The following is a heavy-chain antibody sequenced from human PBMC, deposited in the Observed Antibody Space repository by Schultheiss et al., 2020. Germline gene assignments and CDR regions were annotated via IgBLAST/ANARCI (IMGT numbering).Heavy chain of an antibody. CDR2: ITSSGRYI. J-gene: IGHJ6*02. V-gene: IGHV3-21*01. CDR1: GFTFSAYS. CDR3: AKVPRDV. Sequence: GGSLRLSCAASGFTFSAYSMNWVRQAPGKGLEWVSSITSSGRYIYYADSVKGRFTISRDNAKNSLYLQMNSLRAKDTAVYYCAKVPRDVWGQGTTVTVSS.